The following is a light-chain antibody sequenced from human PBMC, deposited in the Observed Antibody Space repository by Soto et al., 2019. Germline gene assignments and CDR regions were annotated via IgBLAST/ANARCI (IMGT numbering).Light chain of an antibody. CDR1: QSVSTN. J-gene: IGKJ1*01. CDR3: QQYDKWPRT. Sequence: VTTQSPATLSVSPGERAALSCRASQSVSTNLAWYQQKPGQPPRLLIYFASTRATAVPARFTAGGSGTEFTLTISSLQSDDLAVYYCQQYDKWPRTFGQGTKLDIK. V-gene: IGKV3-15*01. CDR2: FAS.